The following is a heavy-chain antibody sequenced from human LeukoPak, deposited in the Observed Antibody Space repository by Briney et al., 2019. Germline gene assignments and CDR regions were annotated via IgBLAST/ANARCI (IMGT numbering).Heavy chain of an antibody. D-gene: IGHD3-3*01. J-gene: IGHJ6*02. V-gene: IGHV3-30*18. Sequence: PGGSLRLSCAASGFTFSSYGMHWVRQAPGKGLEWVAVISYDGSNKYYADSVKGRFTISRDNSKNTLYLQMNSLRAEDTAVYYCAKALGGITIFGVVIPSYYYYGMDVWGQGTTVTVSS. CDR3: AKALGGITIFGVVIPSYYYYGMDV. CDR1: GFTFSSYG. CDR2: ISYDGSNK.